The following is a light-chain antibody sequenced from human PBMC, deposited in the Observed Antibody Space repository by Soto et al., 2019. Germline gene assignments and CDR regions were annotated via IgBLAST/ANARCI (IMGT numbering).Light chain of an antibody. CDR2: GAS. J-gene: IGKJ4*01. CDR3: QQYNDWPLPT. Sequence: EIVMTQSPATLLVSPGERVTLSCRASRSIITNLAWYQHKPGQAPRLLIYGASTRAAGIPARFTGSGSGTELTLTISSLQSEDFAFYYCQQYNDWPLPTFGGGTKVEIK. CDR1: RSIITN. V-gene: IGKV3-15*01.